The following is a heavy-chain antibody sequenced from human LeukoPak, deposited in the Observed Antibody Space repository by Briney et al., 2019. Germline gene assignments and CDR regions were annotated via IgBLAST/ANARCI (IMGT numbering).Heavy chain of an antibody. CDR2: ISGSGSSI. Sequence: PGGSLRLSCTASGFTFSTYEMNWVRQAPGKGLEWISYISGSGSSIFYEDSLQGRFTVSRDNAKNSVYLQMNSLRAEDTAVYYCAREGGFGYDDAFDTWGHGTTVTVSS. D-gene: IGHD3-16*02. CDR1: GFTFSTYE. V-gene: IGHV3-48*03. J-gene: IGHJ3*02. CDR3: AREGGFGYDDAFDT.